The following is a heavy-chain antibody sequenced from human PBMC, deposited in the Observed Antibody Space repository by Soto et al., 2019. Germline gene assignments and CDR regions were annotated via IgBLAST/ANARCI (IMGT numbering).Heavy chain of an antibody. CDR2: IIPIFGTA. D-gene: IGHD2-8*01. CDR3: ARGGCTNGVCYRDYYYYGMDV. Sequence: ASVKVSCKASGGTFSSYAISWVRQAPGQGLEWMGGIIPIFGTANYAQKFQGRVTITADESTSTAYMELSSLRSEDTAVYYCARGGCTNGVCYRDYYYYGMDVWGQGTTVTVSS. CDR1: GGTFSSYA. J-gene: IGHJ6*02. V-gene: IGHV1-69*13.